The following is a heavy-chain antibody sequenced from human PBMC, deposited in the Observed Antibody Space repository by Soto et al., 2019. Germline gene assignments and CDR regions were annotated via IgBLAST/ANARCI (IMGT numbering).Heavy chain of an antibody. CDR3: AKGPYYDFWSGYSFGSGPGLDY. J-gene: IGHJ4*02. CDR2: ISYDGSNK. CDR1: GFTFISYG. D-gene: IGHD3-3*01. Sequence: PGWSLRLACASSGFTFISYGMHWVRQAPGKGLEWVAVISYDGSNKYYADSVKGRFTISRDNSKNTLYLQMNSLRAEDTAVYYYAKGPYYDFWSGYSFGSGPGLDYWGQGTLVTVSS. V-gene: IGHV3-30*18.